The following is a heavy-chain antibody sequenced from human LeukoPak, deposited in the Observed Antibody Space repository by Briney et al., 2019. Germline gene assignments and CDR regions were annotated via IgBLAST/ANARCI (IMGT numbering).Heavy chain of an antibody. Sequence: SETLSLTCTVSGGSISSYYWNWIRQPPGKGLEWIGYIYYSGSTHYNSSLKSRVTISLDTSRNQFSLKLSSVTAADTAVYYCARQLGDQLLFDYWGQGTLVTVSS. CDR3: ARQLGDQLLFDY. V-gene: IGHV4-59*01. D-gene: IGHD2-21*01. CDR2: IYYSGST. J-gene: IGHJ4*02. CDR1: GGSISSYY.